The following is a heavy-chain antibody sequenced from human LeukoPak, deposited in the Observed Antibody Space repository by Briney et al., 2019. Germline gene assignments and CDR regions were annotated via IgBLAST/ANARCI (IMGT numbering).Heavy chain of an antibody. Sequence: ASVKVSCKASGYTFTGYYMHWVRQAPGQGLEWMGWINPNSGGTNYAQKFQGRVTITRDTSISTAYMELSRLRSDDTAVYYCAREDHSSGWSGVHSNNDYWGQGTLVTVSS. CDR3: AREDHSSGWSGVHSNNDY. CDR2: INPNSGGT. CDR1: GYTFTGYY. V-gene: IGHV1-2*02. D-gene: IGHD6-19*01. J-gene: IGHJ4*02.